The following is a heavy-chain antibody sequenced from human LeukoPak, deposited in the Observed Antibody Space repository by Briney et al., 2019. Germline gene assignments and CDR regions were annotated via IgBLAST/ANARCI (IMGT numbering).Heavy chain of an antibody. V-gene: IGHV1-2*02. CDR3: ARGRGSWYDSSGSPYIRFDY. Sequence: ASVTVSCKASGYTFTGYFIHWVRQAPGQGLEWMGWINPDSGGTNYAQKFQGRVTMTRDTSISTAYMELSRLRSDDSAMYYCARGRGSWYDSSGSPYIRFDYWGQGTLVTVSS. CDR1: GYTFTGYF. J-gene: IGHJ4*02. D-gene: IGHD3-22*01. CDR2: INPDSGGT.